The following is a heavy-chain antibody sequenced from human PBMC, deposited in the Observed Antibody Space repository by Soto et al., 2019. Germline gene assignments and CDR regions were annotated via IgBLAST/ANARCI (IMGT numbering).Heavy chain of an antibody. V-gene: IGHV3-30*18. CDR3: AKVMQQRRVGKAFDI. D-gene: IGHD6-13*01. J-gene: IGHJ3*02. CDR1: GFTFSSYG. Sequence: QVQLVESGGGVVQPGRSLRLSCAASGFTFSSYGMHWVRQAPGKGLEWVAVISYDGSNKYYADSVKGRFTISRDNSKNTLYLQMNSLRAQDTAVYYCAKVMQQRRVGKAFDIWGQGTMVTVSS. CDR2: ISYDGSNK.